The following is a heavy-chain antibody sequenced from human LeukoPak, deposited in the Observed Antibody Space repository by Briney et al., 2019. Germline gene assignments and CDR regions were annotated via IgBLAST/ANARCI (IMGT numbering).Heavy chain of an antibody. CDR3: TGGQQLEFDY. J-gene: IGHJ4*02. Sequence: GGSLRFSCTGSGFTFGDYAMSWFRQAPGKGLEWVGFIRSKAYGGTTEYAASVKGRFTISRDDSKSIAYLQMNSLKTEDTAVYYCTGGQQLEFDYWGQGTLVTVSS. D-gene: IGHD6-13*01. CDR2: IRSKAYGGTT. CDR1: GFTFGDYA. V-gene: IGHV3-49*03.